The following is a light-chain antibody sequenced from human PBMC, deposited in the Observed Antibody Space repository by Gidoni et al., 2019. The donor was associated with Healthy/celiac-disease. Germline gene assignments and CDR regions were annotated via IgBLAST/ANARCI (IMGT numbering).Light chain of an antibody. Sequence: DIVMTQSPLSLPVTPGEPASISCRSSQSLLHSNGYNYLDWYLQKPGQSPQLLIYLGSNRASGVPDRFSGSGSGTDFTLKISRVEAEDVGVYYCMQALQTPWLFTFGPGTKVDIK. V-gene: IGKV2-28*01. CDR3: MQALQTPWLFT. CDR1: QSLLHSNGYNY. J-gene: IGKJ3*01. CDR2: LGS.